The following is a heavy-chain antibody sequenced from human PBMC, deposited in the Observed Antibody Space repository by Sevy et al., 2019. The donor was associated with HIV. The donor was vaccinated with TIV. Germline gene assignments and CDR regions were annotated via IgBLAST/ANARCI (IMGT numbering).Heavy chain of an antibody. Sequence: GGSLRLSCAVSGITVSSNYMGWVRQAPGNGLQWVSGIFASSNTHFADSVKGRFSISRDNSKNTLSLQMNSLSAEDTAVYYCARAVEDYSDSSGWDWYFDLWGRGTLVTVSS. V-gene: IGHV3-66*01. J-gene: IGHJ2*01. CDR2: IFASSNT. CDR3: ARAVEDYSDSSGWDWYFDL. CDR1: GITVSSNY. D-gene: IGHD3-22*01.